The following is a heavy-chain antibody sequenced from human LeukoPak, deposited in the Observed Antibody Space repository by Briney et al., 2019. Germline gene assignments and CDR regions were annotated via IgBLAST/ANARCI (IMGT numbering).Heavy chain of an antibody. CDR1: GFTFSNYA. Sequence: GGSLRLSCAASGFTFSNYAMSWVRQAPGKGLEWVSAISGSGDNTNYADSVKGRLTISRDNSKNTLYLQMSSLRAEDTAVYYCAKDRTVGASYWYFDLWGRGTLVTVSS. CDR2: ISGSGDNT. CDR3: AKDRTVGASYWYFDL. J-gene: IGHJ2*01. D-gene: IGHD1-26*01. V-gene: IGHV3-23*01.